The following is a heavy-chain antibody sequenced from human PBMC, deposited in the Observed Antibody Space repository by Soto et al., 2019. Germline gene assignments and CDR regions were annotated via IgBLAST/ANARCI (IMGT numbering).Heavy chain of an antibody. Sequence: QVQLQQWGAGLLKPSETLSLTCAVYGGSFSGFYWSWIRQPPGKGLEWIGEINHSGSTNYNPSLKSRVTISVDTSKNQFSLKLSSVTAADTAVYYCARGYPGYQLPSNYYYVYMDVWGKGTTVTVSS. CDR1: GGSFSGFY. J-gene: IGHJ6*03. CDR3: ARGYPGYQLPSNYYYVYMDV. CDR2: INHSGST. V-gene: IGHV4-34*01. D-gene: IGHD2-2*01.